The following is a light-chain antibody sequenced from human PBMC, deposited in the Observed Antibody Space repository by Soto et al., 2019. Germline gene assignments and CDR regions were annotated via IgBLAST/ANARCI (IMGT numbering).Light chain of an antibody. CDR3: QQYNSYSLT. CDR1: QSISSW. Sequence: DIQMTQSPSTLSASLGDRVTITCRASQSISSWLAWYQQKPGKAPKLLIYDASSLESGVPSRFSGSGSATEFTLTISSLQADDFATYYCQQYNSYSLTFGQGTKVEIK. J-gene: IGKJ1*01. V-gene: IGKV1-5*01. CDR2: DAS.